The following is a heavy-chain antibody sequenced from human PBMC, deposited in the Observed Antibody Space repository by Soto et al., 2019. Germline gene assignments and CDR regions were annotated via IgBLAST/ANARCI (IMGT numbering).Heavy chain of an antibody. Sequence: PSGTLYLTCTLSGGCVWSADFYGTWIRQTPGKGLEWIGYIYYSGSTYNNPSRKSRVTISVDTSKNQFSLKLSSVTAADTAVYYCARVLAAAAGTGYYYYGMAVWGQGTTVTVSS. CDR3: ARVLAAAAGTGYYYYGMAV. J-gene: IGHJ6*02. CDR1: GGCVWSADFY. V-gene: IGHV4-30-4*01. CDR2: IYYSGST. D-gene: IGHD6-13*01.